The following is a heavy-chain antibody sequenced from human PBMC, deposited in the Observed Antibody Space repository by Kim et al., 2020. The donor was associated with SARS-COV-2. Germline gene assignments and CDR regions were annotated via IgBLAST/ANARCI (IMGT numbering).Heavy chain of an antibody. CDR2: INHSGST. V-gene: IGHV4-34*01. CDR3: ARVRRRWPIYGSGSKGGHDAFDI. J-gene: IGHJ3*02. Sequence: SETLSLTCAVYGGSFSGYYWSWIRQPPGKGLEWIGEINHSGSTNYNPSLKSRVTISVDTSKNQFSLKLSSVTAADTAVYYCARVRRRWPIYGSGSKGGHDAFDIWGQGTMVTVSS. CDR1: GGSFSGYY. D-gene: IGHD3-10*01.